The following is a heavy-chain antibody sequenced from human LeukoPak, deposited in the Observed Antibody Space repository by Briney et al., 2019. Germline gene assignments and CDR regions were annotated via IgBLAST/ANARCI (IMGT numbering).Heavy chain of an antibody. J-gene: IGHJ4*02. CDR3: ARVIRLGATWALGY. V-gene: IGHV3-30-3*01. CDR1: GFTFSSYA. D-gene: IGHD1-26*01. Sequence: GGSLRLSCAASGFTFSSYAMHWVRQAPGKGLEWVPVISYDGSNKYYADSVKGRFTISRDNSKNTLYLQMNSLRAEDTAVYYCARVIRLGATWALGYWGQGTLVTVSS. CDR2: ISYDGSNK.